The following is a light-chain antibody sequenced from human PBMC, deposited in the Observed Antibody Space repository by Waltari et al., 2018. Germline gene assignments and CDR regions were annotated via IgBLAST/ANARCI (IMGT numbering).Light chain of an antibody. J-gene: IGKJ4*01. CDR1: QRISTW. V-gene: IGKV1-5*03. Sequence: DIQMTQSPSTLSASVGDRVTITCRASQRISTWLAWYQQKPGKAPKVLIYKASNLETGVPSRFSGSGSGTEFTLTISSLQPDDFATYYCQQHNGYFGGGTRVEIK. CDR3: QQHNGY. CDR2: KAS.